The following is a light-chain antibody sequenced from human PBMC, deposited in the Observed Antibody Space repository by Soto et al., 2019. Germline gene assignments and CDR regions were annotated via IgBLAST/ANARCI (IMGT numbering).Light chain of an antibody. CDR2: DVT. CDR1: SSDVGGYNF. CDR3: SSYTNISTYV. V-gene: IGLV2-14*01. J-gene: IGLJ1*01. Sequence: QSVLTQPASVSGSPGQSITISCTGTSSDVGGYNFVSWYQQHPDKAPKLMIYDVTNRPSGASNRFSGSKSGNTASLTISGLQAEDEADYYCSSYTNISTYVFGSGTELTGL.